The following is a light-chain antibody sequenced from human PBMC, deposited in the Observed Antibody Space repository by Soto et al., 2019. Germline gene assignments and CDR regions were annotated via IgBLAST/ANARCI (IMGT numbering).Light chain of an antibody. V-gene: IGKV2-28*01. CDR3: MQALQTPRT. CDR1: QSLLHSSGYNN. J-gene: IGKJ1*01. Sequence: DIVMTQPPLSLPVTPGEPASISCRSSQSLLHSSGYNNLDWYLQKPGQSPQVLIYLGSNRASGVPDRFSGSGSGTDFTLKISRVEAEDVGVYYCMQALQTPRTFGQGTKVEIK. CDR2: LGS.